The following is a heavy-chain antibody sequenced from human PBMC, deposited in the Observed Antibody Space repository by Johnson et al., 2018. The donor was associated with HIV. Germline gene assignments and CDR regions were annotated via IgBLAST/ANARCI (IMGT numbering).Heavy chain of an antibody. J-gene: IGHJ3*01. CDR2: IYTGGNT. V-gene: IGHV3-13*04. Sequence: EVQLVESGGGLVQFGGSLRLSCGASGFSVSNNYMNWVRQAPGKGLEWVSIIYTGGNTYYPGSVKGRFTISRENAKNSLYLQMNSLRAGDTAVYYCARGPSVVTLHAFDLWGQGTLVTVSS. CDR3: ARGPSVVTLHAFDL. D-gene: IGHD4-23*01. CDR1: GFSVSNNY.